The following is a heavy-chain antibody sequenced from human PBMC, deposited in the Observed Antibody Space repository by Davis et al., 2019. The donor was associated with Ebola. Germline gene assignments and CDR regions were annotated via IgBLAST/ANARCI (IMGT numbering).Heavy chain of an antibody. CDR1: GYTFSSYD. D-gene: IGHD3-22*01. CDR2: ISAYNGHT. V-gene: IGHV1-18*04. J-gene: IGHJ5*02. CDR3: ARVSTMIVVA. Sequence: AASVKVSCKTSGYTFSSYDINWVRQAPGQGLEWMGWISAYNGHTEYLQKFQGRVTMTTDTSTRTAYMELRRLTSDDTAVYYCARVSTMIVVAWGQGTLVTVSS.